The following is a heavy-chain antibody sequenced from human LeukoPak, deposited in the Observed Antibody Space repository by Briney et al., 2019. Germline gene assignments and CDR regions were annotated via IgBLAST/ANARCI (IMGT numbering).Heavy chain of an antibody. J-gene: IGHJ4*02. CDR1: GFTFSTYS. Sequence: GGSLRLSCAASGFTFSTYSMNWVRQAPGKGLEWVSYISGGSSTIHYADSVKGRFTISRDNAKNSLYLQMNSLRVEDTAVYYCAKEGRSLQTYWGQGTLVTVSS. V-gene: IGHV3-48*04. D-gene: IGHD5-24*01. CDR2: ISGGSSTI. CDR3: AKEGRSLQTY.